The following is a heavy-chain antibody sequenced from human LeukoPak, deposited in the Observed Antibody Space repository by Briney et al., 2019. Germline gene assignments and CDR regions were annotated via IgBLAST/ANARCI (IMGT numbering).Heavy chain of an antibody. CDR1: GFTFDDYA. V-gene: IGHV3-43*02. D-gene: IGHD3-9*01. CDR3: AKASKGRRYFDWLHQN. J-gene: IGHJ4*02. CDR2: ISGDGGST. Sequence: GGSLRLSCAASGFTFDDYAMHWVRQAPGKGLKWVSLISGDGGSTYYADSVKGRFTISRDNSKNSLYLQMNSLRTEDTALYYCAKASKGRRYFDWLHQNWGQGTLVTVSS.